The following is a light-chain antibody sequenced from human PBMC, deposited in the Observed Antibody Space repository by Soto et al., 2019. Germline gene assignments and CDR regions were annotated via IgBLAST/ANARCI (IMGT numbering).Light chain of an antibody. J-gene: IGKJ1*01. CDR1: QSVSTSY. CDR3: QQYGNSRGT. CDR2: GAS. V-gene: IGKV3-20*01. Sequence: DIVLTQSPGTLSLSPGDRATLSCRASQSVSTSYLAWYQQKPGQAPRLLIYGASSRATGIPDRFSGSGSGTDFTLTISGLEPEDFAVYYCQQYGNSRGTFGQGTEVDIK.